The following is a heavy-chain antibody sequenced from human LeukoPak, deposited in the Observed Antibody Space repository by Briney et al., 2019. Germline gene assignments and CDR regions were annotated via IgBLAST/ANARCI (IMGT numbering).Heavy chain of an antibody. D-gene: IGHD1-26*01. V-gene: IGHV1-3*01. Sequence: ASVKVSCTASGYTFSSYTMHWGRHTPRQRLEWVGWINAGNGNTKYSQKFQGRVTIARDTSASTAYMEPSSLRSEDTAVYYCARVGSGSYQGAFDIWGQGTMVTVSS. CDR3: ARVGSGSYQGAFDI. J-gene: IGHJ3*02. CDR2: INAGNGNT. CDR1: GYTFSSYT.